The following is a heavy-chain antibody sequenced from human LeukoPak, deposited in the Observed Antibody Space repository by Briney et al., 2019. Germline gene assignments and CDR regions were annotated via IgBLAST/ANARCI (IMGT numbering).Heavy chain of an antibody. D-gene: IGHD3-10*01. Sequence: SETLSLTCTVSGGSISSGTYYWGWIRHPPGKGLELIGSIHYSGSTYYNPSLRSRVTISADTSKNQFSLKLSSVTAADTAVYYCAREYYGSGSYVIDYWGQGTLVTVSS. CDR2: IHYSGST. J-gene: IGHJ4*02. V-gene: IGHV4-39*07. CDR1: GGSISSGTYY. CDR3: AREYYGSGSYVIDY.